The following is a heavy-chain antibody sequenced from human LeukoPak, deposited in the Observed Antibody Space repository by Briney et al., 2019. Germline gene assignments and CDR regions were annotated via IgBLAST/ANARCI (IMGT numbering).Heavy chain of an antibody. Sequence: GGSLRLSCAASGFTFSSYGMHWVRQAPGKGLEWISSISTDSLTIKYADFVSGQFTISRDNAEHLLFLQMNSLRAEDTAVYYCARKAQTGSHSGPFDIWGQGTLVTVSS. CDR2: ISTDSLTI. J-gene: IGHJ3*02. D-gene: IGHD1-26*01. CDR3: ARKAQTGSHSGPFDI. V-gene: IGHV3-48*04. CDR1: GFTFSSYG.